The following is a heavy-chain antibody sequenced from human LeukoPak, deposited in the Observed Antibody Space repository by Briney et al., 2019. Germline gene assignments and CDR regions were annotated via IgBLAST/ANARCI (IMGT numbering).Heavy chain of an antibody. CDR2: IYPADSDT. J-gene: IGHJ4*02. CDR1: GYSFTSYW. V-gene: IGHV5-51*01. CDR3: ARLYDSDSYYFNY. D-gene: IGHD3-22*01. Sequence: GESLKISCKGSGYSFTSYWIAWVRQMPGKGPEWMGIIYPADSDTRYSPSFQGQVTISADKSISTAYLQWSSLKASDTAMYYCARLYDSDSYYFNYWGQGTLVTVSS.